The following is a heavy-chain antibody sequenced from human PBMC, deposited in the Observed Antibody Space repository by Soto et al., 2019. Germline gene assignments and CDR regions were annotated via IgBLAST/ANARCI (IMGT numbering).Heavy chain of an antibody. CDR1: GFTFNSLS. CDR2: ISHDVRVT. CDR3: AREPYGDSQYFDY. D-gene: IGHD2-21*02. J-gene: IGHJ4*02. V-gene: IGHV3-30*04. Sequence: QVQLVESGGGMVQPGTSLRLSCAASGFTFNSLSLHWVRQRPDKGLEWVAVISHDVRVTFYGDFVKGRFTVSTDNYKNSIYLQVNSRRAKDTAVYYCAREPYGDSQYFDYWGQGTLVTVSS.